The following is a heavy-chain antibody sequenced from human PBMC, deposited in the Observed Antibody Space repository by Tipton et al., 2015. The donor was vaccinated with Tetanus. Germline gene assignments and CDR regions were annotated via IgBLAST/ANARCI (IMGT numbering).Heavy chain of an antibody. V-gene: IGHV3-33*01. CDR1: GFTFSTNA. CDR2: IWNDGSYK. Sequence: SLRLSCAASGFTFSTNAMHWVRQAPGKGLEWVAAIWNDGSYKYYADSVKGRFTVSRDNSKNTLYLEMNSLRAEDTAVYHCARVGISQNAYSYVYHGLDVWGQGTTVTVSS. CDR3: ARVGISQNAYSYVYHGLDV. J-gene: IGHJ6*02. D-gene: IGHD5-18*01.